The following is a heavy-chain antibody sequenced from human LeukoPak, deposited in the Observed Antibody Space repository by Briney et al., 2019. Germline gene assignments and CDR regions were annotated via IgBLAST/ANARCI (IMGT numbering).Heavy chain of an antibody. CDR2: ISSSGSTI. CDR1: GFTFSSYE. V-gene: IGHV3-48*03. J-gene: IGHJ6*03. CDR3: AKDYYYMDV. Sequence: GGTLRLSCAASGFTFSSYEMNWVRQAPGKGLEWVSYISSSGSTIYYADSVKGRFTMSRDNAKNSLYLQMNSLRAEDTAVHYCAKDYYYMDVWGKGTTVTISS.